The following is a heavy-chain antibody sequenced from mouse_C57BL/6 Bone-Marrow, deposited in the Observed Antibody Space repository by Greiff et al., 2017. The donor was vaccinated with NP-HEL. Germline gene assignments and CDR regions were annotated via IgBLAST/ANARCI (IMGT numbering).Heavy chain of an antibody. V-gene: IGHV1-50*01. J-gene: IGHJ2*01. CDR3: ARYPGDY. Sequence: VQLQQPGAELVKPGASVKLSCKASRYTFTSYWMQWVKQRPGQGLEWIGEIDPSDSYTNYNQKFKGKATLTVDTSSSTAYMQLSSLTSEDSAVYYCARYPGDYWGQGTTLTVSS. CDR1: RYTFTSYW. CDR2: IDPSDSYT.